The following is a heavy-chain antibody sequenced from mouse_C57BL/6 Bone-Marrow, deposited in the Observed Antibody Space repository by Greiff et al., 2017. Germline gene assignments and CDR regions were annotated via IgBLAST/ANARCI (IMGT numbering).Heavy chain of an antibody. D-gene: IGHD2-4*01. CDR1: GFTFSDYG. J-gene: IGHJ2*01. CDR2: ISSGSSTI. CDR3: TRRDYPFFGY. V-gene: IGHV5-17*01. Sequence: EVKLMESGGGLVKPGGSLKLSCAASGFTFSDYGMHWVRQAPEQGLGWVAYISSGSSTIYYADTVKGRFTISRDNAKNTLFLQMTSLRSGDTTMCCCTRRDYPFFGYWGQSTTLTVSS.